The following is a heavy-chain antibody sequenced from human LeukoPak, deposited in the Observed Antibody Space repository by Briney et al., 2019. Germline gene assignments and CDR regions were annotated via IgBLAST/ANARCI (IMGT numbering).Heavy chain of an antibody. J-gene: IGHJ4*02. V-gene: IGHV3-72*01. Sequence: PGGSLRLSCAASGFTFDDYGMSWVRQAPGKGLEWVGRTRDKANSYTTEYAASVKGRFTISRDDSKNSVYLQMNSLKTEDTAMYYCARNEGYSSSWTPFDYWGQGTLVTVSS. CDR1: GFTFDDYG. CDR2: TRDKANSYTT. D-gene: IGHD6-13*01. CDR3: ARNEGYSSSWTPFDY.